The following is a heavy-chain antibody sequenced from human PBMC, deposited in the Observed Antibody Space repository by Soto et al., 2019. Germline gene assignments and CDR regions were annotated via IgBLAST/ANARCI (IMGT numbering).Heavy chain of an antibody. J-gene: IGHJ3*02. CDR2: IYYSGST. CDR3: ARGANWVDI. Sequence: PSETLSLTCTVSGGSISSSSYYWGWIRQPPGKGLEWIGSIYYSGSTYYNPSLKSRVIISVDMSKNQFSLELSSLRSEDTAVYYGARGANWVDIWGQGKMVTVSS. V-gene: IGHV4-39*01. CDR1: GGSISSSSYY. D-gene: IGHD7-27*01.